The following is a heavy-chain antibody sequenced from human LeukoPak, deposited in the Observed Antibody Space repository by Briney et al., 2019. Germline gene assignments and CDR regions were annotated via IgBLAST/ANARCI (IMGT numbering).Heavy chain of an antibody. CDR1: GFTFDDYA. D-gene: IGHD2-2*01. CDR3: AKASGGTADPFDY. Sequence: GGSLRLSCAASGFTFDDYAMHWVRQAPGKGLEWVSGISWNGDSISYADSMKGRFTMSRDNAKNSLYLQMNSLRAEDTALYYCAKASGGTADPFDYWGQGTLVTVSS. J-gene: IGHJ4*02. CDR2: ISWNGDSI. V-gene: IGHV3-9*01.